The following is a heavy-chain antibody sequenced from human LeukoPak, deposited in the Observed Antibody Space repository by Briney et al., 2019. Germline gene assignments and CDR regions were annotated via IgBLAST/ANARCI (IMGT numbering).Heavy chain of an antibody. CDR3: ARANHYDILTGYLYYYYGMDV. V-gene: IGHV1-8*01. D-gene: IGHD3-9*01. CDR1: GYTFTSYD. J-gene: IGHJ6*02. CDR2: MNPNSGNT. Sequence: ASVKVSCKASGYTFTSYDINWVRQATGQGLEWMGWMNPNSGNTGYAQKVQGRVTMTRNTSISTAYMELSSLRSEDTAVYYCARANHYDILTGYLYYYYGMDVWGQGTTVTVSS.